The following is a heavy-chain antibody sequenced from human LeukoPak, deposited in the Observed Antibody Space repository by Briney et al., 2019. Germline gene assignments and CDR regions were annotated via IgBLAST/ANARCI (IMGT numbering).Heavy chain of an antibody. CDR3: ATDRNSGKYYDY. D-gene: IGHD1-26*01. J-gene: IGHJ4*02. CDR2: IWYDGSNQ. Sequence: GGSLRLSCSASGFTFSSYAMHWVRQAPGKGLEWVAVIWYDGSNQYYVDSVKGRFTVSRDNAKNTLYLQMNSLRAEDTAVYYCATDRNSGKYYDYWGQGTLVTVSS. V-gene: IGHV3-33*08. CDR1: GFTFSSYA.